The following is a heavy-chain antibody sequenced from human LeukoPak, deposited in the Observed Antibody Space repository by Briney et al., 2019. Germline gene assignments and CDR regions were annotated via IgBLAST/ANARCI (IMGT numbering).Heavy chain of an antibody. V-gene: IGHV3-23*01. J-gene: IGHJ3*02. D-gene: IGHD1-26*01. Sequence: PGGSLRLSCAASGFTFSSYAMSWVRQAPGKGLEWVSAISGSGGSTYYADSVKGRFTIPRDNSKNTLYLQMNSLRAEDTAVYYCAKGRVGATRPGAFDIWGQGTMVTVSS. CDR3: AKGRVGATRPGAFDI. CDR1: GFTFSSYA. CDR2: ISGSGGST.